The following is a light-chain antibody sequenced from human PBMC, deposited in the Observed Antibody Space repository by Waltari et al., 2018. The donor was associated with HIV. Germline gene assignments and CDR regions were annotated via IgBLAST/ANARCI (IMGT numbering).Light chain of an antibody. J-gene: IGLJ1*01. CDR2: KNY. V-gene: IGLV1-47*01. CDR1: SSNIGNDN. CDR3: VGWDGSLSGYV. Sequence: QSVLTQQPSASGTPGQTVTISCSGSSSNIGNDNVYWYQQLPGMTPKLLIYKNYQRPSGVPDRFAGSKSGTSASLAISGLRSEDEADYYCVGWDGSLSGYVFGAGTTVTVL.